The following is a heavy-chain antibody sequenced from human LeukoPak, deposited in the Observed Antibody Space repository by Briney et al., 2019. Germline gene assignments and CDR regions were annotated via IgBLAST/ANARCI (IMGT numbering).Heavy chain of an antibody. CDR3: ASRLAPLRRYRSIVGAADAFDI. J-gene: IGHJ3*02. Sequence: PSETLSLTCTVSGGSISSSSYYWGWLRQPPGKGLEWVGRIYYSESTYYNPSLKRRVTRPVATSKNQFSLKLSSVTAADTAVYYCASRLAPLRRYRSIVGAADAFDIWGQGTMVTVSS. CDR1: GGSISSSSYY. D-gene: IGHD1-26*01. CDR2: IYYSEST. V-gene: IGHV4-39*01.